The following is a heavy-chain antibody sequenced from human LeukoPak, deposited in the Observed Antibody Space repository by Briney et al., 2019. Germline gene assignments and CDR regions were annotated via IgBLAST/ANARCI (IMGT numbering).Heavy chain of an antibody. J-gene: IGHJ4*02. CDR1: GYTFTSYA. CDR3: AREDYVWGSYRSPFDY. V-gene: IGHV1-69*04. D-gene: IGHD3-16*02. Sequence: ASVKVSCKASGYTFTSYAINWVRQAPGQGLEWMGRIIPILGIANYAQKFQGRVTITADKSTSTAYMELSSLRSEDTAVYYCAREDYVWGSYRSPFDYWGQGTLVTVSS. CDR2: IIPILGIA.